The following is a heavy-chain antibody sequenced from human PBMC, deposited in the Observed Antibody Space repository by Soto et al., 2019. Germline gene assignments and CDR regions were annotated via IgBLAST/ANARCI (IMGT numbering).Heavy chain of an antibody. Sequence: QVQLVESGGGVVQPGRSLRLSCAASGFTFSSSAMHWVRQAPGNGLEWVALISYDGSNIYYADSVKGRFTISRDNSKNTLYLQMNSLRAEDTAVYYCARDKRDLRFLEWSYYFDYWGQGTLVTVSS. CDR3: ARDKRDLRFLEWSYYFDY. CDR2: ISYDGSNI. J-gene: IGHJ4*02. V-gene: IGHV3-30-3*01. D-gene: IGHD3-3*01. CDR1: GFTFSSSA.